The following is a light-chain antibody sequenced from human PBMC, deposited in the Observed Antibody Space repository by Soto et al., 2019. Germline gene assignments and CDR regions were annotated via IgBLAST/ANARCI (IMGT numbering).Light chain of an antibody. V-gene: IGKV3-15*01. CDR2: DAS. Sequence: IGMTQSPATLSVSPGERATLSCRASQSVYSDLAWYQQKPGRAPRLLIYDASTRATGIPARFSGSGSGTEFTLTISSLQPEDFATYYCQQGYSFPYTFGQGTKVDIK. J-gene: IGKJ2*01. CDR1: QSVYSD. CDR3: QQGYSFPYT.